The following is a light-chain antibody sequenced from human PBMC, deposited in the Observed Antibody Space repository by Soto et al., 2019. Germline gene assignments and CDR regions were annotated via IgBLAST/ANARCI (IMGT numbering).Light chain of an antibody. CDR2: GNS. CDR3: QSYDSSLSGAVV. Sequence: QSVLTQPPSVSGAPGQRVTISCTGSSSNIGAGYDVHWYQQLPGPAPKLLIYGNSNRPSGVPDRFSGSKSGPSASLAITGLQAEDEADYYCQSYDSSLSGAVVFGGGTQLTVL. V-gene: IGLV1-40*01. J-gene: IGLJ3*02. CDR1: SSNIGAGYD.